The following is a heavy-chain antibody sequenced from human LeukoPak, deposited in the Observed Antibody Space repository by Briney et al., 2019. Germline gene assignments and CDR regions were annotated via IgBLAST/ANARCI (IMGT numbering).Heavy chain of an antibody. J-gene: IGHJ4*02. Sequence: GGSLRRSCAASGFNFSSYTMHWVRQAPGKGLECVAAISYYGSNTYYADSVKGRFTISRDNSKNTVYLQMNSLRTEDKAVYYCARGQYIVLVVAARFDYWGQGTLVSVSS. CDR2: ISYYGSNT. CDR3: ARGQYIVLVVAARFDY. V-gene: IGHV3-30-3*01. CDR1: GFNFSSYT. D-gene: IGHD2-15*01.